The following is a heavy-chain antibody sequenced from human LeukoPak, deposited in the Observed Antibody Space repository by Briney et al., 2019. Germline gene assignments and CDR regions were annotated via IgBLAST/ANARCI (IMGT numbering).Heavy chain of an antibody. D-gene: IGHD1-26*01. CDR2: ISSSGSTI. Sequence: GGSLRLSCAASGFTFSSYEMNWVRQAPGKGLEWVSYISSSGSTIHYADSVKGRFTISRDNSKNTLYLQMNSLRAEDTAVYYCARGSLMWELIDGGWFDPWGQGTLVTVSS. CDR1: GFTFSSYE. CDR3: ARGSLMWELIDGGWFDP. V-gene: IGHV3-48*03. J-gene: IGHJ5*02.